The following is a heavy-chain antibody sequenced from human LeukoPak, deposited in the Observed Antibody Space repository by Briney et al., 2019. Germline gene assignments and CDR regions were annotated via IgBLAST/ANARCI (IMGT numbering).Heavy chain of an antibody. CDR3: ARDPTTVTTGVLGY. Sequence: GGSLRLSCAASGFTFSSYAMSWVRQAPGKGLEWVSAISGSGGSTYYADSVKGRFTISRDNSKNTVYLQMNGLRADDTAVYYCARDPTTVTTGVLGYWGQGTLVTVSS. CDR2: ISGSGGST. D-gene: IGHD4-17*01. V-gene: IGHV3-23*01. CDR1: GFTFSSYA. J-gene: IGHJ4*01.